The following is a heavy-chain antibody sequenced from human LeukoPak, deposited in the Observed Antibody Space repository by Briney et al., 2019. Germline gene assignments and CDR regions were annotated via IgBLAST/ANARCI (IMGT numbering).Heavy chain of an antibody. Sequence: GASVKVSCKASGYIFSDFDINWVRQASGQGLEWVAWMNPNSGNPAYAQEFQGRATVSGNISISTAYLELRSLKSEDTAVYYCAKFRKPMALLDAFDMWGQGTMVTVSS. V-gene: IGHV1-8*03. CDR3: AKFRKPMALLDAFDM. CDR2: MNPNSGNP. D-gene: IGHD1-14*01. J-gene: IGHJ3*02. CDR1: GYIFSDFD.